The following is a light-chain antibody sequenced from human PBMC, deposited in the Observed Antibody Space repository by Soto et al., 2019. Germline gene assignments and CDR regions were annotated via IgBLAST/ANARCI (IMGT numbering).Light chain of an antibody. CDR3: MQATQSSGT. CDR2: KVS. V-gene: IGKV2-24*01. J-gene: IGKJ1*01. CDR1: QSLVHNDGNTY. Sequence: DIVMTQPPLSSPVTLGQAASISCRSSQSLVHNDGNTYLSWFQQRPGQPPRLVIYKVSDRFSGVPDRFSGSGAGTDFTLTISRVEAEDVGVYYCMQATQSSGTFGQGTKVEI.